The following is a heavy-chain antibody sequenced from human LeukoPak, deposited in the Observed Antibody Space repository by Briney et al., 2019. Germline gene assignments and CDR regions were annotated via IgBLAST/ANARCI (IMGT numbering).Heavy chain of an antibody. V-gene: IGHV3-21*01. D-gene: IGHD3-3*01. Sequence: GGSLRLSCAVSGFTISTYSMTWVRQAPGKGLEWVSSISSSSRNTYYTDSVKGRFTISRDNAKNSLYLQMSSLRAEDTAVYYCARGGTFGVDISDYWGQGTLVTVSS. CDR2: ISSSSRNT. CDR3: ARGGTFGVDISDY. CDR1: GFTISTYS. J-gene: IGHJ4*02.